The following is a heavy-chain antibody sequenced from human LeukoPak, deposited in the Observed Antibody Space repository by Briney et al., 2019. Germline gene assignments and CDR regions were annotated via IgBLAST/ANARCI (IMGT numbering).Heavy chain of an antibody. V-gene: IGHV4-31*03. CDR3: ARGGNRFGGFYFDY. D-gene: IGHD3-10*01. J-gene: IGHJ4*02. CDR2: IHHSGSS. Sequence: SETLSLTCTVSADSLSSGGHYWAWIRQLPGKGLESIGFIHHSGSSRHNPSLKDRVAISVDASRKQFALRLSSVTATDTAIYYCARGGNRFGGFYFDYWGQGIQVIVSS. CDR1: ADSLSSGGHY.